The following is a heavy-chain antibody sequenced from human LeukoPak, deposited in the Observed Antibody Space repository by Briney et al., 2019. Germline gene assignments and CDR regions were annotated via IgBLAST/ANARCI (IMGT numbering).Heavy chain of an antibody. CDR1: GFTFSAYA. D-gene: IGHD3-3*01. J-gene: IGHJ6*02. CDR3: AKDRVMNYDFWSGYSAPGMDV. V-gene: IGHV3-NL1*01. CDR2: IGSDNKP. Sequence: PGGSLRLSCEASGFTFSAYAMTWVRRAPGKGLEWVSSIGSDNKPHYSESVKGRFTISRDNSKNMQFLQMNSLRAEDTAVYYCAKDRVMNYDFWSGYSAPGMDVWGQGTTVTVSS.